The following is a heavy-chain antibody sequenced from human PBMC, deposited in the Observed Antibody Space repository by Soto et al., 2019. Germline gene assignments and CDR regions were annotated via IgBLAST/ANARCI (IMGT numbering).Heavy chain of an antibody. J-gene: IGHJ4*02. CDR2: INPSAGST. CDR1: GYTFTNYF. D-gene: IGHD2-15*01. V-gene: IGHV1-46*03. Sequence: QVQLVQSGAEVKKHGGSVKVACKASGYTFTNYFLHWVRQSPGQGLEWLGIINPSAGSTNFALKFQDRLTVPRDPSTGTVHREGTSLSSEDPAADCCPRGEVVASTLRPSHFDYWGQGTLVTVSS. CDR3: PRGEVVASTLRPSHFDY.